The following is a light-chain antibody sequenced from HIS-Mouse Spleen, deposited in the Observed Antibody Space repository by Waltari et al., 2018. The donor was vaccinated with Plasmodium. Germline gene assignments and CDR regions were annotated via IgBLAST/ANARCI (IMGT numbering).Light chain of an antibody. CDR2: EDS. V-gene: IGLV3-10*01. Sequence: SYELTQPPSVSVSPGQTDRITYSGDALPKTYGSWYQQKSGQAPVLVIYEDSKRPSGIPERFSGSSSGTMATLTISGAQVEDEADYYCYSTDSSGNHRVFGGGTKLTVL. J-gene: IGLJ3*02. CDR3: YSTDSSGNHRV. CDR1: ALPKTY.